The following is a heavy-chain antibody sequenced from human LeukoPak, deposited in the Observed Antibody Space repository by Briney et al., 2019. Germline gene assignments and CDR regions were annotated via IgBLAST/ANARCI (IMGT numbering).Heavy chain of an antibody. Sequence: GGSLRLSCAASGFTFSSYAMSWVRQAPGKGLEWVSAISGSGGSTYYADSVKGRFTISRDNSKNTLYLQMNSPRAEDTAVYYCAKDRNIVVVPAAIPHWGQGTLVTVSS. CDR1: GFTFSSYA. CDR2: ISGSGGST. J-gene: IGHJ4*02. CDR3: AKDRNIVVVPAAIPH. D-gene: IGHD2-2*02. V-gene: IGHV3-23*01.